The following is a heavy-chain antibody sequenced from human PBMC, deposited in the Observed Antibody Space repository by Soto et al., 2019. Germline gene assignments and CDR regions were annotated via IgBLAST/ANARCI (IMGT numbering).Heavy chain of an antibody. D-gene: IGHD3-3*01. CDR1: GYTFLSYY. Sequence: QVQLVQSGTEVKKPGASVKISCKASGYTFLSYYMHWVRQAPGQGLEWMGIINPSGGSTSYAQKFQGRATMTRDTSTRTGYMELSSLRSEDTAVYYCARAPVITVFGLVRPLDNWFDPGRQVTLVTVSS. CDR2: INPSGGST. V-gene: IGHV1-46*03. CDR3: ARAPVITVFGLVRPLDNWFDP. J-gene: IGHJ5*02.